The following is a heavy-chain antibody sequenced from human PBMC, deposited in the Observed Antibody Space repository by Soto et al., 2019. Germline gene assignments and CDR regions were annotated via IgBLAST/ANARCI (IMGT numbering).Heavy chain of an antibody. CDR1: GFTFSSYS. Sequence: PGGSLRLSCAASGFTFSSYSMNWVRQAPGKGLEWVSSISSSSSSYIYYADSVKGRFTISRDSAKNSLYLQMNSLRAEDTAVYYCAREPRYCSGGSCYLPNYRTDPIDYWGQGTLVTVSS. J-gene: IGHJ4*02. D-gene: IGHD2-15*01. V-gene: IGHV3-21*01. CDR3: AREPRYCSGGSCYLPNYRTDPIDY. CDR2: ISSSSSSYI.